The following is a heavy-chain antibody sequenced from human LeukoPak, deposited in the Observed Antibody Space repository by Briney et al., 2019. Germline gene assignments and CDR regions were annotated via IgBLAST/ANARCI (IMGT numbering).Heavy chain of an antibody. J-gene: IGHJ4*02. D-gene: IGHD4-17*01. Sequence: GSLRLSCAASGFTFSSYSMNWIRQAPGKGLEWVSSISSSTSYIYYADSVKGRFTISKDNAKNSLYLQMNSLRAEDTAVYYCARAGGSTVSHSDYWGQGTLVTVSS. CDR2: ISSSTSYI. V-gene: IGHV3-21*01. CDR1: GFTFSSYS. CDR3: ARAGGSTVSHSDY.